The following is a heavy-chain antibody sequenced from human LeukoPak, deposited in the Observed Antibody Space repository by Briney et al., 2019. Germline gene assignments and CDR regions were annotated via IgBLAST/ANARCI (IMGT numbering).Heavy chain of an antibody. CDR2: ISSASNTI. D-gene: IGHD3-10*01. CDR3: ARDGWFGDYNWFDP. Sequence: GGSLRLSCAASGFTFSSYSMNWVRQAPGKGLEWVSYISSASNTIYYADSVKGRFTISRANAKNSLYLQMNSLRAEDTAMYYCARDGWFGDYNWFDPWGQGTLVTVSS. V-gene: IGHV3-48*01. J-gene: IGHJ5*02. CDR1: GFTFSSYS.